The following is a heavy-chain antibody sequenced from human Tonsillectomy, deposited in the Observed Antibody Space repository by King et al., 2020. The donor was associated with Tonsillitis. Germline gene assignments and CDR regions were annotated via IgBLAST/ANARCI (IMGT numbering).Heavy chain of an antibody. J-gene: IGHJ4*02. CDR3: ARTYYDFWSGYYDY. Sequence: QLVQSGAEVKKPGSSVKVSCKASGGTFSSYAISWVRQAPGQGLEWMGGSIPIFGTVNYAQQIQGRVTITADESTSTAYNELSSLRSEDTAVYYCARTYYDFWSGYYDYWGQGTLVTVSS. D-gene: IGHD3-3*01. CDR2: SIPIFGTV. CDR1: GGTFSSYA. V-gene: IGHV1-69*01.